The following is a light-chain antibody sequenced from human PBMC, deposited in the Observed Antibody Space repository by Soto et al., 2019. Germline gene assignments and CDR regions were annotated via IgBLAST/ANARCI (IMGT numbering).Light chain of an antibody. J-gene: IGLJ1*01. Sequence: QSVLTQPPSASGTAVQRVPISCSGSSSNIGSNTVNCYQQLPGTAPKLLIYSNNQRPSGVPDRFSGSKSGTSASLAISGLQSEDEADYYCAAWDDSLNGAYVFGTGTKVTVL. CDR1: SSNIGSNT. CDR2: SNN. CDR3: AAWDDSLNGAYV. V-gene: IGLV1-44*01.